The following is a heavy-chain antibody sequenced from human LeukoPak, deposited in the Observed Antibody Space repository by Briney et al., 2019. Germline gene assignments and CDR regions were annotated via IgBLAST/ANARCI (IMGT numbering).Heavy chain of an antibody. J-gene: IGHJ3*01. CDR1: GFTFSSSL. CDR2: IKQDGSEK. Sequence: GGSLRLSCTASGFTFSSSLMSWVRQAPGKGLEWVANIKQDGSEKYYVDSVKGRFTISRDNAKNSLYLQMNSLRAEDTAVYYCARAAFWGQGTMVTVSS. CDR3: ARAAF. V-gene: IGHV3-7*01.